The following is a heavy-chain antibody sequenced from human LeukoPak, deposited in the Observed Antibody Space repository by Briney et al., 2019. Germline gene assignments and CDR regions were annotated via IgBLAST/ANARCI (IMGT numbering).Heavy chain of an antibody. V-gene: IGHV3-33*01. Sequence: AGRSLRLSCAASGFTFSSFGMHWVRQAPGKGLEWVAVIWYDGSNKYYADSVKGRFTISRDNSKNTLYLQMNSPRAEDTAVYYCARDGDITPTDVWGQGTTVTVSS. CDR3: ARDGDITPTDV. CDR2: IWYDGSNK. J-gene: IGHJ6*02. D-gene: IGHD2-15*01. CDR1: GFTFSSFG.